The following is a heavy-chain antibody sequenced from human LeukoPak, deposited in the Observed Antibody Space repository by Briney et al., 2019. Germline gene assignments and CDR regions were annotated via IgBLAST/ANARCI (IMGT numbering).Heavy chain of an antibody. V-gene: IGHV3-74*01. Sequence: GGSLRLSCAASGFTFSDYWMHWVRQAPGKGLVWVSRINPDGSSASYADSVKGRFTISRDNAKNTLYLQMNSLRAEDTAVYYCARFKVTVTSIPWGQGTLVTVS. CDR3: ARFKVTVTSIP. J-gene: IGHJ5*02. D-gene: IGHD4-11*01. CDR1: GFTFSDYW. CDR2: INPDGSSA.